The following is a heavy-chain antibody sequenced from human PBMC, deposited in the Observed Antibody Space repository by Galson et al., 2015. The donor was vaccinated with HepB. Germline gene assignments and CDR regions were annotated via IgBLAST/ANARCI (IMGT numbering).Heavy chain of an antibody. Sequence: SLRLSCAASGFTFSSYAMSWVRQAPGKGLEWVSTVSSSGDFTYYADSVKGRFTISRDNSKNTLDLQMNSLRGEDTAIYYCAKESEWRWFDPWGQGTLVTVSS. V-gene: IGHV3-23*01. CDR1: GFTFSSYA. CDR2: VSSSGDFT. J-gene: IGHJ5*02. CDR3: AKESEWRWFDP. D-gene: IGHD3-3*01.